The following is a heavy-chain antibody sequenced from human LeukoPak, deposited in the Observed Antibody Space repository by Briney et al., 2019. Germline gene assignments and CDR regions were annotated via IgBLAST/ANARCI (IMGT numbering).Heavy chain of an antibody. CDR1: GGSISSSSYY. Sequence: PSETLSLTCTVSGGSISSSSYYWGWIRQPPGKGLEWIGSIYYSGSTYYNPSLKSRVTISVDTSKNQFSLKLSSVTAADTAVYYCARAVAATVYYYYYMDVWGKGTTVTISS. D-gene: IGHD4-11*01. V-gene: IGHV4-39*01. CDR2: IYYSGST. J-gene: IGHJ6*03. CDR3: ARAVAATVYYYYYMDV.